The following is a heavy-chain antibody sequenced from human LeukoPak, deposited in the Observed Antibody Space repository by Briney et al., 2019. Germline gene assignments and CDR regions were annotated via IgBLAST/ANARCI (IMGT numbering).Heavy chain of an antibody. CDR3: ARGWALNP. J-gene: IGHJ5*02. CDR2: TYYRPQWYD. CDR1: GDSVSSNSAA. D-gene: IGHD1-26*01. V-gene: IGHV6-1*01. Sequence: SQTLSLTCAISGDSVSSNSAAWNWLRQSPSRGLEWLGRTYYRPQWYDDYAVSVKSRITINPDTSKNQFSLHLNSVTPEDTAVYYCARGWALNPWGQGTLVTVSS.